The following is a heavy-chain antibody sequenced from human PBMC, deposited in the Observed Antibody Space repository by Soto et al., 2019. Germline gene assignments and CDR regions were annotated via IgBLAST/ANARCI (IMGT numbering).Heavy chain of an antibody. Sequence: EVQLVESGGGLVKPGGSLRLSCAASGFGFSNAWMNWVRQAPGKGMEWIGRIKSETDGGTTDYAAPVKGRFTISREDSKNILYLQMNSLKTEDTAVYYCATEGGYDSVWCWGQGTLVTVSS. V-gene: IGHV3-15*01. J-gene: IGHJ4*02. CDR1: GFGFSNAW. CDR2: IKSETDGGTT. CDR3: ATEGGYDSVWC. D-gene: IGHD5-12*01.